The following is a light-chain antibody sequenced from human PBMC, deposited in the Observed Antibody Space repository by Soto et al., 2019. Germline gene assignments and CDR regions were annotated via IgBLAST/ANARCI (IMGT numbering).Light chain of an antibody. CDR1: TSDFVSYNY. CDR2: DVN. V-gene: IGLV2-14*01. J-gene: IGLJ2*01. Sequence: QSALTQPASVSGSPGQSITISCTGTTSDFVSYNYVAWYQQHPGKAPKLLIFDVNRRPSCISSRFSGSTSGNTASLTISGLQADDDAEYYCSAKTTNGSLGVLGGGTKVTVL. CDR3: SAKTTNGSLGV.